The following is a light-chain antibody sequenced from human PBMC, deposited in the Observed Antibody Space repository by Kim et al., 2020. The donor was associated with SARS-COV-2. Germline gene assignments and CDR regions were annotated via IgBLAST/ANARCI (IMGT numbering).Light chain of an antibody. CDR3: CSYADSYTV. CDR2: DVS. J-gene: IGLJ2*01. CDR1: SNDVGGYNY. V-gene: IGLV2-11*03. Sequence: PGQSVTISCTGTSNDVGGYNYVSWYQQHPGKAPKLMIYDVSNRPSGVPDRFSGSKSGNTASLTISGLQPEDEADYYCCSYADSYTVFGGGTKVTVL.